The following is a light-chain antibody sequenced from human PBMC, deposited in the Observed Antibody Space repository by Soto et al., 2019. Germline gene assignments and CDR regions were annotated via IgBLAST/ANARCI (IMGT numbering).Light chain of an antibody. J-gene: IGKJ2*01. V-gene: IGKV3-15*01. Sequence: EIVMTQSPATLSASRGERATLSCWASQSVSSNLAWYQQKPGQAPRPLIYGASTRATGIPARFIGSGSGTEFTLTISSLQSEDFAVYYCQQYNKWPLYTFGQGTKLEIK. CDR1: QSVSSN. CDR3: QQYNKWPLYT. CDR2: GAS.